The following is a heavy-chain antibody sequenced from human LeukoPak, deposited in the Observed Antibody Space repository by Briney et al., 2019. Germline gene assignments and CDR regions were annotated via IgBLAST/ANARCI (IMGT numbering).Heavy chain of an antibody. CDR1: GSTFSSYS. D-gene: IGHD1-26*01. CDR3: ARGIVGATRDY. J-gene: IGHJ4*02. CDR2: ISSSSSYI. V-gene: IGHV3-21*01. Sequence: GGSLRLSCAASGSTFSSYSMNWVRQAPGKGLEWVSSISSSSSYIYYADSVKGRFTISRDNAKNSLYLQMNSLRAEDTAVYYCARGIVGATRDYWGQGTLVTVSS.